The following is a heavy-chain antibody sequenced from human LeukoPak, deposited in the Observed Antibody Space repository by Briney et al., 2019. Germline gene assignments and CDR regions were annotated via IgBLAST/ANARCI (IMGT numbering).Heavy chain of an antibody. CDR2: IYYSGST. J-gene: IGHJ4*02. Sequence: PSETLSLTCTVSGGSISSYYWSWLRQPPGKGLEWIGYIYYSGSTNYNPSLKSRVTISVDTSKNQFSLKLSSVTAADTAVYYCAASADYYDSSGYYYNDYWGQGTLVTVSS. CDR3: AASADYYDSSGYYYNDY. D-gene: IGHD3-22*01. V-gene: IGHV4-59*01. CDR1: GGSISSYY.